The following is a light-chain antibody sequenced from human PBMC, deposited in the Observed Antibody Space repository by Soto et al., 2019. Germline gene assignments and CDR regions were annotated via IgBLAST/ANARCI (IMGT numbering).Light chain of an antibody. CDR3: SSFAGNNNVV. CDR2: EVT. J-gene: IGLJ3*02. V-gene: IGLV2-8*01. CDR1: SSDVGGYNY. Sequence: QSVLTQPPSASGSPGQSVTISCTGTSSDVGGYNYVSWYQHYPGKAPKLVIYEVTKRPSGFPDLFAGSKSGNTASLTVSGLQAADEADYFCSSFAGNNNVVFGGGTKVTVL.